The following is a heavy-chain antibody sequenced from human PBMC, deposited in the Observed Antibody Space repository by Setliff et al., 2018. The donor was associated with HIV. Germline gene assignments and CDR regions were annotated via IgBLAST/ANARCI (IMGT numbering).Heavy chain of an antibody. D-gene: IGHD6-13*01. CDR2: IYPGDSDT. Sequence: GEPLKISCKGSGYSFTSYWIGWVRQMPGKGLEWMGIIYPGDSDTRYSPSFQGQVTISADKSISTAYLQWSSLKASDTAMYYCAGSYSSSWYGAEYFQHWGQGTLVTVSS. CDR3: AGSYSSSWYGAEYFQH. J-gene: IGHJ1*01. V-gene: IGHV5-51*01. CDR1: GYSFTSYW.